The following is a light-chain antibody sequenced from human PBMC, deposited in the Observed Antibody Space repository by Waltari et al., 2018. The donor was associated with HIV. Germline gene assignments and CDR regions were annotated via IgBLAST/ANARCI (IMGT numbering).Light chain of an antibody. CDR3: QQYKSYPVT. V-gene: IGKV1-5*03. Sequence: DIQLTQSPSSLSASVGDRVPITCRASQNINNWLAWYQQKPGETPKFLIYRASTLESGVTSRFSGSGSGTEFSLTISSLQPEDFAIYYCQQYKSYPVTFGRGT. J-gene: IGKJ2*01. CDR1: QNINNW. CDR2: RAS.